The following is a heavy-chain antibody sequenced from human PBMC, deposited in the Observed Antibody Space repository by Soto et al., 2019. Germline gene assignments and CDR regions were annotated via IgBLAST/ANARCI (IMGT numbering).Heavy chain of an antibody. CDR1: GDSIRSGGYY. Sequence: KTSETLSLTCSVSGDSIRSGGYYWSWIRHLPGKGLEWIGYVYYSGSTYYTPSLKSRVTISVDTSQNQFSLKMSSVTAADTAVYYCARGHPLGDSYYYFDYWGLGTLVTVSS. J-gene: IGHJ4*02. CDR3: ARGHPLGDSYYYFDY. V-gene: IGHV4-31*03. CDR2: VYYSGST. D-gene: IGHD2-21*02.